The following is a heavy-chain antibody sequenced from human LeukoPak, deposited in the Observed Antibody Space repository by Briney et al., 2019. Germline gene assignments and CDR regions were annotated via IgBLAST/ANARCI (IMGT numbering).Heavy chain of an antibody. CDR2: IYYSGSP. CDR1: GGSISSSSYY. V-gene: IGHV4-39*01. CDR3: ARHIAVGFGMDV. J-gene: IGHJ6*02. D-gene: IGHD2-2*01. Sequence: PSETLSLTCTVSGGSISSSSYYWGWIRQPPGRGLEWIGSIYYSGSPHYNPSLKSRVTISVDTSKNQFSLKLSSVTGADTAVYYCARHIAVGFGMDVWGQGTTVTVSS.